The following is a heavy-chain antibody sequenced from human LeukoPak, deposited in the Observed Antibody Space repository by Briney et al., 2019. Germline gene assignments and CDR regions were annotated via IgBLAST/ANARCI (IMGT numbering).Heavy chain of an antibody. V-gene: IGHV1-46*01. D-gene: IGHD6-19*01. Sequence: VASVKVSCKASGYTFTSNYIHWVRQAPGQGLEWMGMIYPRDGSTIYAQKFQGRVTMTEDTSTDTAYMELSSLRSEDTAVYYCATLYSGWYYFDYWGQGTLVTVSS. CDR2: IYPRDGST. J-gene: IGHJ4*02. CDR3: ATLYSGWYYFDY. CDR1: GYTFTSNY.